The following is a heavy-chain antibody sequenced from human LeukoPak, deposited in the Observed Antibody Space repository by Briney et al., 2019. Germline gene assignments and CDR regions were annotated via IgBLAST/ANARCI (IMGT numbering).Heavy chain of an antibody. J-gene: IGHJ6*02. Sequence: GRSPRLSCAASGFTFSTYAIHWVRQAPGKGLEWGAVTSYDGGDKYYADSVKGRFTISRDNSKNTVSLEMNSLRAEDTAVYYCARGGFFDILTGYYQTQYYYPMDVWGRGTTVTVSS. CDR1: GFTFSTYA. CDR3: ARGGFFDILTGYYQTQYYYPMDV. CDR2: TSYDGGDK. D-gene: IGHD3-9*01. V-gene: IGHV3-30*04.